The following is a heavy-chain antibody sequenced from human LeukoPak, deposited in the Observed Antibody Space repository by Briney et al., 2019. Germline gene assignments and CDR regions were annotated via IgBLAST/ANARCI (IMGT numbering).Heavy chain of an antibody. CDR3: ASRGPSGSNYFDY. V-gene: IGHV4-59*12. CDR2: IYYSGTT. CDR1: GGSISSYY. Sequence: SETLSLTCTVSGGSISSYYWSWIRQPPGKGLEWIGYIYYSGTTNYNPSLKSRVTISVDTSKNQFSLKLSSVTAADTAVYDCASRGPSGSNYFDYWGQGTLVTVSS. J-gene: IGHJ4*02. D-gene: IGHD1-26*01.